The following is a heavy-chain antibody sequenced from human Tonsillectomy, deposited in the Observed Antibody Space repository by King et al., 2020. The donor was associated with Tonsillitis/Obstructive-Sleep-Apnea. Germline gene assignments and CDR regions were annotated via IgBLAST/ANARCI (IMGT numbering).Heavy chain of an antibody. CDR1: GYTFTTYG. V-gene: IGHV1-18*01. CDR3: VRAGNGYNPPYDF. J-gene: IGHJ4*02. D-gene: IGHD2-21*01. Sequence: VQLVESGAEVKKPGASVKVSCKASGYTFTTYGINWVRQAPEQGLEWMGWISIYNGNTKYAQKFQGRVTMTTDTSTSTAYMELRCLTTDDTAVYYCVRAGNGYNPPYDFWGQGTLVTVSS. CDR2: ISIYNGNT.